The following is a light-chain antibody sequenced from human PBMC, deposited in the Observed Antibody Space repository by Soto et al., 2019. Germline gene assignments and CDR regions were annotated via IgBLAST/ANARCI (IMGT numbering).Light chain of an antibody. CDR1: SSDVGNYNY. Sequence: QSVLTQPASVSGSPGQSITISCTGASSDVGNYNYVSWYQHHPGKAPKLMIYEVSNRPSGVSNRFSGSKSGNTASLTISGLQAEDEADYYCSSYTSSTTLYVFGTGTKVTVL. CDR2: EVS. CDR3: SSYTSSTTLYV. J-gene: IGLJ1*01. V-gene: IGLV2-14*01.